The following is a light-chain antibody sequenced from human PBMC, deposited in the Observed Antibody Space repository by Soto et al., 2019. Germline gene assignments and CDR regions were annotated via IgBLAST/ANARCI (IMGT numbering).Light chain of an antibody. Sequence: IQLTQSPSSLSASVGDRVAITCRTSQSINNYLNWYQQKPGKAPKVLIYDATRLQSGVPSRFSGGGSGTDFTLNISSLQPQDFETYYCQQTSSPRLTFGQGTKVDIK. V-gene: IGKV1-39*01. J-gene: IGKJ1*01. CDR1: QSINNY. CDR2: DAT. CDR3: QQTSSPRLT.